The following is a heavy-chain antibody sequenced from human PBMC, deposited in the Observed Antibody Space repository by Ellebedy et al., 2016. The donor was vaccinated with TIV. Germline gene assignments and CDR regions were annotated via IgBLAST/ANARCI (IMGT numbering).Heavy chain of an antibody. CDR3: ASIYGDYQIFDY. Sequence: SETLSLXXDVHGGSFSDFYWIWIRQTPGKGLEWIGQIIHSGSADYNPSLRSRVTMSVDRSKNQFSLKLSSVTAADTAVYYCASIYGDYQIFDYWGQGTLVTVSS. J-gene: IGHJ4*02. CDR1: GGSFSDFY. V-gene: IGHV4-34*12. D-gene: IGHD4-17*01. CDR2: IIHSGSA.